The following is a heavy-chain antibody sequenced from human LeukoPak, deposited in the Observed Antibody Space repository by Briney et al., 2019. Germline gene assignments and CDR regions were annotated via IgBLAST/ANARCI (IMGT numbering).Heavy chain of an antibody. D-gene: IGHD3-22*01. Sequence: SQTLSLTCTVSGGSISSGDYYWSWLRQPPGKGLEWIGYIYYSGSTYYNPSLKSRVTISVDTSKNQFSLKLSSVTAADTAVYYCARDGTDYDSSGYQVGHWGQGTLVTVSS. V-gene: IGHV4-30-4*01. CDR2: IYYSGST. CDR3: ARDGTDYDSSGYQVGH. J-gene: IGHJ4*02. CDR1: GGSISSGDYY.